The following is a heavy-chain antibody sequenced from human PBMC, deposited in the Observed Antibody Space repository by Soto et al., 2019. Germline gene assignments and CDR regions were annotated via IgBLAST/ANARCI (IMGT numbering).Heavy chain of an antibody. Sequence: ASVKVSCKASGYTFTSYGITWVRQAPGQGLEWMGWISAYNGDTNYAQKLQGRVTMTTDTSTSTAYMELRSLRSDDTAVYYCASEGHIVVVTAPPYYYGMDVWGQGTTVTVPS. CDR2: ISAYNGDT. V-gene: IGHV1-18*01. J-gene: IGHJ6*02. CDR3: ASEGHIVVVTAPPYYYGMDV. CDR1: GYTFTSYG. D-gene: IGHD2-21*02.